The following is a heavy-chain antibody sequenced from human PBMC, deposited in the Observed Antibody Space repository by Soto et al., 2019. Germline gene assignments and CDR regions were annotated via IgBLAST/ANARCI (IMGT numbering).Heavy chain of an antibody. D-gene: IGHD4-17*01. CDR1: GFTFSDYA. Sequence: EVQLLESGGGLVQPGESLRLSCAASGFTFSDYAMTWVRQAPGKGLEWVSLISSNVNRSYYADSVMGRFIISRDNSKNTLFLQMNGLRAEDTAVYYCARTTVTTWGGSLDYWGQGSLVTVSP. J-gene: IGHJ4*02. V-gene: IGHV3-23*01. CDR2: ISSNVNRS. CDR3: ARTTVTTWGGSLDY.